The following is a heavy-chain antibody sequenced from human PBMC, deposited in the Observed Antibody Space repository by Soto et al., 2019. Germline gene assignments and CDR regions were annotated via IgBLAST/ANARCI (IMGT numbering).Heavy chain of an antibody. Sequence: SETLSLTCTVSGDSISSYSWSWIRQPPGKGLEWIGYIHYSGSTNYNPSLKSRVTISVDTSKNQFSLRLSSVAPEDTAVYYCARDDGAEQWLAPTYFDYWGQGTLVT. CDR1: GDSISSYS. J-gene: IGHJ4*02. CDR2: IHYSGST. V-gene: IGHV4-59*12. D-gene: IGHD6-19*01. CDR3: ARDDGAEQWLAPTYFDY.